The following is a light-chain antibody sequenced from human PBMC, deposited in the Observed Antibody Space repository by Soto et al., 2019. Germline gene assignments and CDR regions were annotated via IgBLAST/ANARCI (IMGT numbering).Light chain of an antibody. CDR1: QGIRNY. Sequence: IVVTQSPATLSVSPGERATISGRASQGIRNYLAWYQQRPGQAPRLLISSASTRGTVIPVRYSSSGSGTDFTRTIRRLAAEDSSVYSCQQHSTSPHSFGQGTKLEIK. CDR2: SAS. CDR3: QQHSTSPHS. J-gene: IGKJ2*03. V-gene: IGKV3-11*01.